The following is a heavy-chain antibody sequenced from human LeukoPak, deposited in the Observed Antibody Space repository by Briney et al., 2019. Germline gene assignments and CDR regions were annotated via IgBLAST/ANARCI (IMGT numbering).Heavy chain of an antibody. J-gene: IGHJ4*02. CDR3: ARVASGYDWDFDY. V-gene: IGHV7-4-1*02. CDR2: INTNTGNP. D-gene: IGHD5-12*01. CDR1: GYTFTSYA. Sequence: ASVKVSCKASGYTFTSYAMNWGRPAPGQGLGWMGWINTNTGNPTYAQGFTGRFVFSLDSSVSTAYLQISSLKAEDAAVYYCARVASGYDWDFDYWGQGTLVTVSS.